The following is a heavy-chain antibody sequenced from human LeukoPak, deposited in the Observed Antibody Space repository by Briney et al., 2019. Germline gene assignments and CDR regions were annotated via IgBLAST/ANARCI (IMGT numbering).Heavy chain of an antibody. D-gene: IGHD1-26*01. J-gene: IGHJ3*02. CDR3: AREDWELLLAFDI. Sequence: SETLSLTCTVSGGSISTYYWNWIRQPAGKGLEWIGRIYTSGSTNYNPSLKSRVTMSVDTSKNQFSLKLSSVTAADTAVYYCAREDWELLLAFDIWGQGTMVTVSS. CDR1: GGSISTYY. CDR2: IYTSGST. V-gene: IGHV4-4*07.